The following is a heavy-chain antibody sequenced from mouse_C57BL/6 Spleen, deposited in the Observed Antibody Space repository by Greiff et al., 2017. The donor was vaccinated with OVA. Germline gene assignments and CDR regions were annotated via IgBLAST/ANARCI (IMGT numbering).Heavy chain of an antibody. D-gene: IGHD2-14*01. V-gene: IGHV1-85*01. CDR3: ASGVRNYFDY. CDR2: IYPRDGST. J-gene: IGHJ2*01. CDR1: GYTFTSYD. Sequence: VQLQQSGPELVKPGASVKLSCKASGYTFTSYDINWVKQRPGQGLEWIGWIYPRDGSTEYNEKFKGKATLTVDTSSSTAYMELHSLTSEDSAVYFCASGVRNYFDYWGQGTTLTVSS.